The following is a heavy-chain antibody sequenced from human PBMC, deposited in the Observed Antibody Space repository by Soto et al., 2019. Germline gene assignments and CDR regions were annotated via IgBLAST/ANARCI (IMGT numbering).Heavy chain of an antibody. CDR2: IYRSGST. Sequence: PSETLSLTCAVSGGSISSGGYSWSWIRQPPGKGLEWIGYIYRSGSTYYNPSLKSRVAISVDTSKNQFSLKLNSVTAADTAVYYCARDRVMLTFGGASEDSDIDSLGPLNLLTISS. CDR3: ARDRVMLTFGGASEDSDIDS. J-gene: IGHJ4*02. CDR1: GGSISSGGYS. D-gene: IGHD3-16*01. V-gene: IGHV4-30-2*05.